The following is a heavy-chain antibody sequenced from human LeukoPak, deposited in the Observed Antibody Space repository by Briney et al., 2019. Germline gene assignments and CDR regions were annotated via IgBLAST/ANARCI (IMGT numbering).Heavy chain of an antibody. J-gene: IGHJ5*02. CDR3: ARDLDYGDYVWSDP. CDR2: IIPIFGTA. CDR1: GGTFSSYA. Sequence: SVKVSCKASGGTFSSYAISWVRQAPGQGLEWMGGIIPIFGTANYAQKFQGRVTVTADESTSTAYMELSSLRSEDTAVYYCARDLDYGDYVWSDPWGQGTLVTVSS. D-gene: IGHD4-17*01. V-gene: IGHV1-69*01.